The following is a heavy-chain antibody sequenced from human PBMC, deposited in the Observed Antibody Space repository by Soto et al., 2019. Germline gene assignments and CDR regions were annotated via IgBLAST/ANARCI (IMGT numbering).Heavy chain of an antibody. J-gene: IGHJ6*02. CDR2: FYHSGST. V-gene: IGHV4-4*02. CDR3: ARLKRGYYYDYALDV. Sequence: PSETLSLTCAVSGDSISNNYWWSWVRQPPGKGLEWIGEFYHSGSTNYNPSLKSRVTISVDMSKNQFSLNLSSVTAADTAVYYCARLKRGYYYDYALDVWGQGTTVTVSS. CDR1: GDSISNNYW.